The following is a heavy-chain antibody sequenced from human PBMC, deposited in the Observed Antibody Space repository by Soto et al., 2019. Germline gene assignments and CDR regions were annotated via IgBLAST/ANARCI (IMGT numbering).Heavy chain of an antibody. V-gene: IGHV4-59*01. J-gene: IGHJ6*02. CDR3: ARGTTVTSKFYYYHGMDV. D-gene: IGHD4-17*01. CDR1: GGSINNYY. Sequence: SETLSLTCTVSGGSINNYYWNWIRQPPGKGLEWIGYIYYSGSTSYSPSLKSRVIISVDTSMSHFSLKLSSVTAADTALYFCARGTTVTSKFYYYHGMDVWGQGTTVTVSS. CDR2: IYYSGST.